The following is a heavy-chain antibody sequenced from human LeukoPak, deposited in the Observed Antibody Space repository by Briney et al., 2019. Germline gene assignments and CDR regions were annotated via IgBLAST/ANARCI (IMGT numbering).Heavy chain of an antibody. CDR2: VYYSGSI. Sequence: SETLSLTCSVSGASITSDAYFCAWLRQPPGKWLEWIGSVYYSGSIKYNPSLKGRVSISRDMSKNQFFLNLNSVNATDTAVYYCARRDYAAWFDPWGQGTLVTVSS. CDR1: GASITSDAYF. J-gene: IGHJ5*02. V-gene: IGHV4-39*07. D-gene: IGHD4/OR15-4a*01. CDR3: ARRDYAAWFDP.